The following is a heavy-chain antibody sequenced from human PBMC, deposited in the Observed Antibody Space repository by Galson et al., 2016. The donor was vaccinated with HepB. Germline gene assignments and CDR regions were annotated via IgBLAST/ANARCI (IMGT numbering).Heavy chain of an antibody. D-gene: IGHD6-13*01. CDR2: ISGTGGST. V-gene: IGHV3-23*01. CDR1: GFTFSSYA. Sequence: SLRLSCAASGFTFSSYAMNWVRQAPGKGLEWVSAISGTGGSTYYGDSVKGRFTISRDNSKNTLYLQMNSLRAEDTAVYYCAKGNEESNSGSNWYNWFDPWGQGTLVTVSS. J-gene: IGHJ5*02. CDR3: AKGNEESNSGSNWYNWFDP.